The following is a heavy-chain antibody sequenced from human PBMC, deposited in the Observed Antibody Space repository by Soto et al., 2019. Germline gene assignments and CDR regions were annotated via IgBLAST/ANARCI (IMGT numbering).Heavy chain of an antibody. V-gene: IGHV4-59*01. J-gene: IGHJ5*02. CDR1: GGSISSYY. D-gene: IGHD5-18*01. CDR3: ARERVGVDTAMVTENWFDP. Sequence: PSETLSLTCTVSGGSISSYYWSWIRQPPGKGLEWIGYIYYSGSTNYNPSLKSRVTISVDTSKNQFSLKLSSVTAADTAVHYCARERVGVDTAMVTENWFDPWGQGTLVTVS. CDR2: IYYSGST.